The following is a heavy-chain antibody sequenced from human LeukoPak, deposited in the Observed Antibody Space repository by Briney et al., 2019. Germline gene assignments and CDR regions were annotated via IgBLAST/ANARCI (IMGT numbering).Heavy chain of an antibody. CDR1: GGSISSYY. Sequence: SETLSLTCTVSGGSISSYYWSWIRQPPGKGLEWIGYIYYSGSTNYNPSLKSRVTISVDTSKNQFPLKLSSVTAADTAVYYCARDRGSRSIFDYWGQGTLVTVSS. CDR2: IYYSGST. J-gene: IGHJ4*02. D-gene: IGHD3-10*01. V-gene: IGHV4-59*01. CDR3: ARDRGSRSIFDY.